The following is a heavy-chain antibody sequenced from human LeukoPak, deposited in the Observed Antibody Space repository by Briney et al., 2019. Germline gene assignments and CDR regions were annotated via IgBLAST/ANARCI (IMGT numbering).Heavy chain of an antibody. Sequence: SETLSLTCAVSGYSISSGYYWGWIRQPPGKGLEWIGCIYHSGSTYYNPSLKSRVTISVDTSKNQFSLKLSSVTAADTAVYYCARGVVGVVAAIRGAFDIWGQGTMVTVSS. CDR1: GYSISSGYY. D-gene: IGHD2-15*01. J-gene: IGHJ3*02. CDR3: ARGVVGVVAAIRGAFDI. CDR2: IYHSGST. V-gene: IGHV4-38-2*01.